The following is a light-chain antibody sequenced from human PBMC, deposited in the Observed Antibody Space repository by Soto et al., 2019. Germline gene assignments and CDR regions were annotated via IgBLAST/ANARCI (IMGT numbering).Light chain of an antibody. CDR1: QDISSW. CDR2: IAS. CDR3: QQSKTFPLT. V-gene: IGKV1-12*01. J-gene: IGKJ4*01. Sequence: DIQMTQSPSSVSASVGDRVTITCRASQDISSWLTWYQQKPGKAPKVLIYIASRLQSGVPSRFSGRASGTDFSLTISNLQAEDFATYFCQQSKTFPLTFGGGTKVEIK.